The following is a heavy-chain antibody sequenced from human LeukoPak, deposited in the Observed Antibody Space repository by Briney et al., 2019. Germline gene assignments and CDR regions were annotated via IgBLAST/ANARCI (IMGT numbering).Heavy chain of an antibody. CDR3: ATRPAYWGIAVAAAGEGVYFDY. V-gene: IGHV1-24*01. Sequence: ASVKVSCKVSGYTLTELSMHWVRQAPGKGLEWMGGFDPEDGETIYAQKFQGRVTMTEDTSTDTAYMELSSLRSEDTAVYYCATRPAYWGIAVAAAGEGVYFDYWGQGTLVTASS. CDR1: GYTLTELS. J-gene: IGHJ4*02. D-gene: IGHD6-19*01. CDR2: FDPEDGET.